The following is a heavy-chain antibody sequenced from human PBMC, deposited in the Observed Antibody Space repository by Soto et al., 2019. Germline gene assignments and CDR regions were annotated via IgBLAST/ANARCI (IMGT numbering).Heavy chain of an antibody. V-gene: IGHV3-53*01. CDR2: MYVDGST. CDR1: GFSVSGNS. Sequence: EVQLVASGGDLIQPGGSLRLSCGVSGFSVSGNSLSWVRQAPGKGLEWVSYMYVDGSTYYADSVRGRFTLSRDNSKNTLCPQMNNLGGEDTAVYYCAGDGGAHTAGGGTQYYGMDVWGQGTTVTVSS. J-gene: IGHJ6*02. CDR3: AGDGGAHTAGGGTQYYGMDV. D-gene: IGHD2-15*01.